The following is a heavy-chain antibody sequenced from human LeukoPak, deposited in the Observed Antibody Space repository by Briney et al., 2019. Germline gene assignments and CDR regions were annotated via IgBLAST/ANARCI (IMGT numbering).Heavy chain of an antibody. V-gene: IGHV3-33*01. Sequence: GGSLRLSCAASGFTFSSYVMHWVRQAPGKGLEWVAVIWYDGSNNYYADSVKGRFTISRDNSKNTLYLQMNSLRSEDTAVYYCAARYYYGPDYWGQGTLVTVSS. D-gene: IGHD3-10*01. CDR1: GFTFSSYV. CDR2: IWYDGSNN. CDR3: AARYYYGPDY. J-gene: IGHJ4*02.